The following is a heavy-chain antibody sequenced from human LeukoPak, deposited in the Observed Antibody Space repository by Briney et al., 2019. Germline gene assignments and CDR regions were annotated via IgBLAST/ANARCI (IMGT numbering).Heavy chain of an antibody. Sequence: PSETLSLTCTVSGGSISSSSYYWGWIRQPPGKGLEWIGSIYYSGSTYYNPSLKSRVTVSVDTSKNQFSLKLSSVTAADTAVYYCARALSPGYSYPHWGQGTLVTVSS. V-gene: IGHV4-39*07. CDR3: ARALSPGYSYPH. J-gene: IGHJ4*02. D-gene: IGHD5-18*01. CDR2: IYYSGST. CDR1: GGSISSSSYY.